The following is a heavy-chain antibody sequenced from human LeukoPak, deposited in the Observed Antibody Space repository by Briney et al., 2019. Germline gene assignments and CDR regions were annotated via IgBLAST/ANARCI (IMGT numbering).Heavy chain of an antibody. D-gene: IGHD1-1*01. CDR2: INPNSGGT. V-gene: IGHV1-2*02. J-gene: IGHJ4*02. CDR1: GYTFTGYY. Sequence: GASVKVSCKASGYTFTGYYMHWVRQAPGQGLEWMGWINPNSGGTNYAQKFQGRVTMTGDTSISTAYMELSRLRSDDTAVYYCAREEGWNDLDYFDYWGQGTLVTVSS. CDR3: AREEGWNDLDYFDY.